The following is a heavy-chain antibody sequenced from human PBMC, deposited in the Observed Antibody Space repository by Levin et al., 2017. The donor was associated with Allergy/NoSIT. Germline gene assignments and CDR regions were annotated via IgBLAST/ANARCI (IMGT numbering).Heavy chain of an antibody. D-gene: IGHD6-19*01. Sequence: LSLTCAASGFTFSSYAMSWVRQAPGKGLEWVSAISGSGGSTYYADSVKGRFTISRDNSKNTLYLQMNSLRAEDTAVYYCAKCSRVDTRWLVGRSDFDYWGQGTLVTVSS. V-gene: IGHV3-23*01. CDR3: AKCSRVDTRWLVGRSDFDY. CDR2: ISGSGGST. CDR1: GFTFSSYA. J-gene: IGHJ4*02.